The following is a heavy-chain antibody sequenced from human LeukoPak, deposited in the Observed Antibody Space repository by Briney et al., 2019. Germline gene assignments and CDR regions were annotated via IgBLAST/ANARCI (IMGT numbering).Heavy chain of an antibody. CDR2: IYSDNT. CDR1: GFTVSSNS. CDR3: ARRAGAYSHPYDH. D-gene: IGHD4/OR15-4a*01. V-gene: IGHV3-53*01. J-gene: IGHJ4*02. Sequence: GGSLRLSCTVSGFTVSSNSMSWVRQAPGEGLEWVSFIYSDNTHYSDSVKGRFTISRDNSKNTLYLQMNSLRAEDTAVYYCARRAGAYSHPYDHWGQGTLVTVSS.